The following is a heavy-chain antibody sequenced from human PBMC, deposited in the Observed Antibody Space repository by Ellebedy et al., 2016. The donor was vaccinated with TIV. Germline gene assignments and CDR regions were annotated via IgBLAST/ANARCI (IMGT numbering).Heavy chain of an antibody. D-gene: IGHD3-16*01. CDR2: ISAYNGNT. CDR3: ARKAVPRGYYEYVWGSYGYYGMDV. Sequence: ASVKVSCKASGYTFTSYGISWVRQAPGQGLEWMGWISAYNGNTNYAQKLQGRVTITTDTSTSTAYMELRSLRSDETAVYYCARKAVPRGYYEYVWGSYGYYGMDVWGQGTTVTVSS. J-gene: IGHJ6*02. V-gene: IGHV1-18*04. CDR1: GYTFTSYG.